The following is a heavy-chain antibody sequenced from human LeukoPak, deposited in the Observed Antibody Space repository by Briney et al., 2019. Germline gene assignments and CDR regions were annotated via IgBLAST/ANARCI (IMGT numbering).Heavy chain of an antibody. J-gene: IGHJ4*02. CDR3: GKDLYGDYVVDY. D-gene: IGHD4-17*01. V-gene: IGHV3-23*01. CDR1: GFTFSSYA. CDR2: ISGSGGST. Sequence: TGGSLRLSCAASGFTFSSYAMSWVRQAPGKGLEWVSAISGSGGSTYYADSVKGRFTISRDNSKNSLYLQMNSLRAEDTAVYYCGKDLYGDYVVDYWGQGPLVTVSS.